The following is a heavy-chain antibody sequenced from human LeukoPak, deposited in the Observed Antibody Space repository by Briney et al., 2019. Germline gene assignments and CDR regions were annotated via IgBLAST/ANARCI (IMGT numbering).Heavy chain of an antibody. D-gene: IGHD5-18*01. CDR3: ARDAPGNTALDY. CDR1: GFTFISYW. J-gene: IGHJ4*02. V-gene: IGHV3-74*01. Sequence: GGSLRLSCAASGFTFISYWMLWVRHAPGKGLVGVSRMNGKGSSTDIADSVNGRFTCSRDNAKNTLYLQMNSLRAEDTAVYYCARDAPGNTALDYWGQGTLVTVSS. CDR2: MNGKGSST.